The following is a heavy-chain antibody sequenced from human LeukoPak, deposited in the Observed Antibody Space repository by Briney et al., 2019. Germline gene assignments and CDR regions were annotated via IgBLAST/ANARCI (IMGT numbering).Heavy chain of an antibody. Sequence: SETLSLTCTVSGGSISSSSYYWGWIRQPPGKGLEWIGSTYYSGSTYYNPSLKSRVTISVDTSKNQFSLKLSSVTAADTAVYYCARSPGDRLYYFDYWGQGTLVTVSS. J-gene: IGHJ4*02. CDR1: GGSISSSSYY. V-gene: IGHV4-39*01. CDR3: ARSPGDRLYYFDY. D-gene: IGHD1-26*01. CDR2: TYYSGST.